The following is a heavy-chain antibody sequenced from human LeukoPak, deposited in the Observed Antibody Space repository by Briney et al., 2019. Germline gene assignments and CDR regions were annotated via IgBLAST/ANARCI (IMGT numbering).Heavy chain of an antibody. J-gene: IGHJ4*02. CDR2: IYHSGSI. CDR1: GYSISSNNY. D-gene: IGHD1-26*01. CDR3: ARALVGTTGRFDY. Sequence: SETLSLTCTVSGYSISSNNYWGWIRQPPGKGLEWIGNIYHSGSISYNPSLKSRVTISVDTSKNQFSLKLTSVTAADTAVYFCARALVGTTGRFDYWGQGTLVTVSS. V-gene: IGHV4-38-2*02.